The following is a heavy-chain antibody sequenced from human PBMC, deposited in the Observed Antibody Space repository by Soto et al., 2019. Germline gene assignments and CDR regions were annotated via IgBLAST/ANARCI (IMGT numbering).Heavy chain of an antibody. CDR3: ARVTTILEPVDWFDP. D-gene: IGHD3-3*01. V-gene: IGHV4-34*01. Sequence: QVQLQQWGAGLLKPSETLSLTCAVYGGSFSGYYWSWIRQPPGKGLEWIGEINHSGSTNYNPSLKGRVNISVDTSKNQFSLKLSSVTAADTAVYYCARVTTILEPVDWFDPWGQGTLVTVSS. CDR1: GGSFSGYY. CDR2: INHSGST. J-gene: IGHJ5*02.